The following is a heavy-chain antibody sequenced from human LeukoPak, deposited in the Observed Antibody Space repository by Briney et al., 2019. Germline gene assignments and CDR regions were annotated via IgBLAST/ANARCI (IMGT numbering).Heavy chain of an antibody. V-gene: IGHV4-4*07. Sequence: SETLSLTCTVAGGSISSYYWSWIRQPAGKGLEWIGRIYSSGSTNYNPSLKSRITMSVDTSKNQFSLKLSSVTAADTAVYYCARETYSSGYYSPDYFDYWGQGTLVTVSS. CDR3: ARETYSSGYYSPDYFDY. D-gene: IGHD6-19*01. J-gene: IGHJ4*02. CDR1: GGSISSYY. CDR2: IYSSGST.